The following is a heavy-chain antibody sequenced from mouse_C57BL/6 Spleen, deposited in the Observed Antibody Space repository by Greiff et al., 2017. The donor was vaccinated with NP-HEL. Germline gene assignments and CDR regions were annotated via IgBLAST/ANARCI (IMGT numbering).Heavy chain of an antibody. D-gene: IGHD2-12*01. Sequence: VQLQQSGAELVKPGASVKLSCKASGYTFTSYWMQWVKQRPGQGLEWIGEIDPSDSYTNYNQKFKGKATLTVDTSSSTAYMQLSSLTSEDSAVYYCARRSPYDGDAMDYWGQGTSVTVSS. CDR3: ARRSPYDGDAMDY. CDR1: GYTFTSYW. CDR2: IDPSDSYT. J-gene: IGHJ4*01. V-gene: IGHV1-50*01.